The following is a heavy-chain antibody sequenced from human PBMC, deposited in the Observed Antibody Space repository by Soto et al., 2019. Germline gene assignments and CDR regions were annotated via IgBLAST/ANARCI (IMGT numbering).Heavy chain of an antibody. CDR3: ARDEHARSHYYYYYGMDV. V-gene: IGHV1-69*13. D-gene: IGHD6-6*01. Sequence: SVKVSCKASGGTFSSYAISWVRQAPGQGLEWMGGIIPIFGTANYAQKFQGRVTITADESTSTAYMELSSLRSEDMAVYYCARDEHARSHYYYYYGMDVWGQGTTVTVSS. J-gene: IGHJ6*02. CDR2: IIPIFGTA. CDR1: GGTFSSYA.